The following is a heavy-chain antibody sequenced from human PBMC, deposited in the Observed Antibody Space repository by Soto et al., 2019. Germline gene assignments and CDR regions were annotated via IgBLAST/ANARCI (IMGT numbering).Heavy chain of an antibody. Sequence: GGSLRLSCAASGFTFSTYSMNWVRQAPGKGLGWVSSISDSSSYIYYADSVKGRFTISRDNAKNSLYLQMNSLRAEDTAVYYCARYDSSGYYWPYYYYGMDVWGQGTTVTVSS. CDR3: ARYDSSGYYWPYYYYGMDV. V-gene: IGHV3-21*01. J-gene: IGHJ6*02. CDR1: GFTFSTYS. CDR2: ISDSSSYI. D-gene: IGHD3-22*01.